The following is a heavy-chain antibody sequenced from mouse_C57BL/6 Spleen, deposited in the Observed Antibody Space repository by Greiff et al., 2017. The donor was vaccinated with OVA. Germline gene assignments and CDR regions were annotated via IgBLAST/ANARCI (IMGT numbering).Heavy chain of an antibody. J-gene: IGHJ2*01. CDR3: ARSDTTVHYVDY. CDR2: IYPGDGDT. CDR1: GYAFSSSW. V-gene: IGHV1-82*01. Sequence: QVQLQQSGPELVKPGASVKISCKASGYAFSSSWMNWVKQRPGKGLEWIGRIYPGDGDTKYNGKFKGKATLTADKSSSTAYMQLSSLTSEDSAVYFCARSDTTVHYVDYWDQGTTLPVSS. D-gene: IGHD1-1*01.